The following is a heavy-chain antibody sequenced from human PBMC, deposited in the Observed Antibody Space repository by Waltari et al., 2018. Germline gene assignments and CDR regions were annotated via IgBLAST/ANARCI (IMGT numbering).Heavy chain of an antibody. J-gene: IGHJ4*02. CDR2: SNPNSGGT. D-gene: IGHD2-2*01. V-gene: IGHV1-2*06. CDR3: AIEKDIVVVPAAIFGY. CDR1: GYTFTGYY. Sequence: QVQLVQSGAEVKKPGASVKVSCKASGYTFTGYYMHWVRQAPGQGLEWMGRSNPNSGGTNYAQKFQGRVTMTRDTSISTAYMELSRLRSDDTAVYYCAIEKDIVVVPAAIFGYWGQGTLVTVSS.